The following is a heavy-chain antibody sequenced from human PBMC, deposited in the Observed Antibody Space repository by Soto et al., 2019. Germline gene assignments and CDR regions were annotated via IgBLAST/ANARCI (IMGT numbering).Heavy chain of an antibody. CDR1: VLPFNTNE. CDR2: ISSGGSAI. J-gene: IGHJ4*02. D-gene: IGHD2-15*01. V-gene: IGHV3-48*03. Sequence: GSLRLSCAASVLPFNTNEMSWVRQAPGKGLEWVSYISSGGSAIYYADSVKGRFTISRDNAKNSLYLQMNSLRAEDTAVYYCARFNIVLDRTFDYWGQGNMVTVSA. CDR3: ARFNIVLDRTFDY.